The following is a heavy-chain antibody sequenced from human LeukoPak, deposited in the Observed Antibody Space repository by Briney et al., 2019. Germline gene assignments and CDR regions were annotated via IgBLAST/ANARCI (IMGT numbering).Heavy chain of an antibody. D-gene: IGHD5-24*01. CDR2: ISSSGSTI. J-gene: IGHJ4*02. Sequence: PGGSLRLSCAASGLTFSSYEMNWVRQAPGKGLEWVSYISSSGSTIYYADSVKGRFTISRDNAKNSLYLQMNSLRAEDTAVYYCAVATIKDSFDYWGQGTLVTVSS. CDR1: GLTFSSYE. V-gene: IGHV3-48*03. CDR3: AVATIKDSFDY.